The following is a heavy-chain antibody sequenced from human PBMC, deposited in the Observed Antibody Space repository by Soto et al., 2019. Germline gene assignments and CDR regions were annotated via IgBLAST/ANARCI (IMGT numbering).Heavy chain of an antibody. CDR1: GYTFTRSG. CDR3: ARGHYDILTGYYGWFDP. V-gene: IGHV1-18*01. CDR2: ISGYNGDT. J-gene: IGHJ5*02. Sequence: ASVKVSCKASGYTFTRSGISWARQAPGQGPEWMGWISGYNGDTNYAQKLQGRVTMTTDTSTSTAYMELRSLRSDDTAVYYCARGHYDILTGYYGWFDPWGQGTLVTVSS. D-gene: IGHD3-9*01.